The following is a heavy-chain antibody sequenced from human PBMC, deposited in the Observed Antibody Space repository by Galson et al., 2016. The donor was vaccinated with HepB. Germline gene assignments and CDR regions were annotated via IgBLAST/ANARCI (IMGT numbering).Heavy chain of an antibody. CDR1: GYAFITFY. J-gene: IGHJ4*02. D-gene: IGHD4-17*01. CDR3: ARAVRGDYVSPTSDLERDH. Sequence: SVKVSCKASGYAFITFYMHWVRQAPGQGLEWMGITNPASGSTDYAQKFQGRVTMTSDTSTSTVYMELSSLRSEDTAVYYCARAVRGDYVSPTSDLERDHWGQGTLITVSS. V-gene: IGHV1-46*01. CDR2: TNPASGST.